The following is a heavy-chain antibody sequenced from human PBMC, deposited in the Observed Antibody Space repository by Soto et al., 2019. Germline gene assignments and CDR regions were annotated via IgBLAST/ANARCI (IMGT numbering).Heavy chain of an antibody. V-gene: IGHV1-18*01. J-gene: IGHJ6*02. CDR2: ISAYNGNT. CDR3: ARVLWFGELSHYYYGMDV. CDR1: GYTFTSYG. D-gene: IGHD3-10*01. Sequence: QVQLVQSGAEVKKPGASVKVSCKASGYTFTSYGISWVRQAPGQGLEWMGWISAYNGNTNYAQKLQGRVTMTTDTSTSTXXMELRSLRSDDTAVYYCARVLWFGELSHYYYGMDVWGQGTTVTVSS.